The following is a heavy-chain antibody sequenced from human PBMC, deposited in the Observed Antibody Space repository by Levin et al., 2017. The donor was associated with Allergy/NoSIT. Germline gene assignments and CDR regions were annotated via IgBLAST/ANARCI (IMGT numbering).Heavy chain of an antibody. V-gene: IGHV3-48*02. J-gene: IGHJ6*02. D-gene: IGHD3-3*01. Sequence: SCAASGFTFSSYSMNWVRQAPGKGLEWVSYISSSSSTIYYADSVKGRFTISRDNAKNSLYLQMNSLRDEDTAVYYCARDAEWTPYYYYGMDVWGQGTTVTVSS. CDR3: ARDAEWTPYYYYGMDV. CDR1: GFTFSSYS. CDR2: ISSSSSTI.